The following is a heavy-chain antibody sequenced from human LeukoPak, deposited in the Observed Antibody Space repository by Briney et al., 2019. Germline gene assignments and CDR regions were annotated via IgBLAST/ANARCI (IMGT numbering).Heavy chain of an antibody. D-gene: IGHD1-26*01. CDR2: INHSGST. V-gene: IGHV4-34*08. J-gene: IGHJ4*02. Sequence: GSLRLSCAASGFTFSSYDMSWVRQAPGKGLEWIGEINHSGSTNYNPSLKSRVTISVDTSKNQFSLKLSSVTAADTAVYYCAKSDSDRPFDYWGQGTLVTVSS. CDR1: GFTFSSYD. CDR3: AKSDSDRPFDY.